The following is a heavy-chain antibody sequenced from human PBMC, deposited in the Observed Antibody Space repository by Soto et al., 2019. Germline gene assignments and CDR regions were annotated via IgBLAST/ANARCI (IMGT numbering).Heavy chain of an antibody. Sequence: GGSLRHSYAASDFTFSSYALHRIGQAPGVGLEWVAVISYDGSNKYYADSVKGRFTISRDNSKNTLYLQMNSLRAEDTAVYYCAKGAYAVVDASCFDYWGQGTQVTVSS. D-gene: IGHD2-15*01. J-gene: IGHJ4*02. CDR3: AKGAYAVVDASCFDY. CDR2: ISYDGSNK. V-gene: IGHV3-30*18. CDR1: DFTFSSYA.